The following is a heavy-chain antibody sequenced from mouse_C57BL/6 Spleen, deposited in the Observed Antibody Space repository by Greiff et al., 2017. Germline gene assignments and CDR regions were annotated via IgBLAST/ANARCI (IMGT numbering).Heavy chain of an antibody. Sequence: QVQLKQPGAELVKPGASVKLSCKASGYTFTSYWMPWVKQRPGQGLEWIGEIDPSDSYTNYNQKFKGKATVTVDTSSSQAYMQLSSLTSEDSAVYYCAKRGTAQARAMDYWGQGTSVTVSS. CDR2: IDPSDSYT. CDR1: GYTFTSYW. V-gene: IGHV1-50*01. CDR3: AKRGTAQARAMDY. J-gene: IGHJ4*01. D-gene: IGHD3-2*02.